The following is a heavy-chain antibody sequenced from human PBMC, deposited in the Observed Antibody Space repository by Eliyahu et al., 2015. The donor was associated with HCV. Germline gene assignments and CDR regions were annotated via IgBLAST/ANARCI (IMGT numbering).Heavy chain of an antibody. D-gene: IGHD1-7*01. CDR1: GFTFSAAW. CDR2: VKNGGTT. J-gene: IGHJ6*02. Sequence: EVQLVESGGGLVKPGGSLXLSCAGSGFTFSAAWMTWVRPGPGEGLGWVGRVKNGGTTDYAAPVQGRFTISRDDSKNTMYLQMNSLKTDDTAVYYCTWDWNFHYDMAVWGQGTTVTVSS. CDR3: TWDWNFHYDMAV. V-gene: IGHV3-15*01.